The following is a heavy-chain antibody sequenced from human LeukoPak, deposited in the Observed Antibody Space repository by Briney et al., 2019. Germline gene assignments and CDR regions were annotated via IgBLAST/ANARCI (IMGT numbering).Heavy chain of an antibody. D-gene: IGHD6-13*01. V-gene: IGHV1-18*01. CDR2: ISGNNGNT. J-gene: IGHJ4*02. CDR1: GYTFSSYG. CDR3: ARGRAAGTFWLDY. Sequence: ASVKVSCKASGYTFSSYGISWVRQAPGQGLEWMGWISGNNGNTNYAQKVQGRVTMTTDTSTSTAYMELRSLRSDDTAVYYCARGRAAGTFWLDYWGQGTLVTVSS.